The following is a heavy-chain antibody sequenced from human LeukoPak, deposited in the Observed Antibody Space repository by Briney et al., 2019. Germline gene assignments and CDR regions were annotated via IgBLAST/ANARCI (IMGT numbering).Heavy chain of an antibody. CDR3: ATGTGKEQRFDC. CDR1: GFTFSSSE. J-gene: IGHJ4*02. D-gene: IGHD6-25*01. V-gene: IGHV3-48*03. CDR2: ISSSGGPI. Sequence: GGSLRLSCAASGFTFSSSEMNWVRQAPGKGLEWVSYISSSGGPIYYADSVMGRFTISRDNAKNSLYLQMNSLRPEDTAVYYCATGTGKEQRFDCWGQGTLVTVSS.